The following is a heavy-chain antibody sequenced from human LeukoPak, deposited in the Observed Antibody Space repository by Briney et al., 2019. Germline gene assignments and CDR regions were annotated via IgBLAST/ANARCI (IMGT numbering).Heavy chain of an antibody. D-gene: IGHD5-12*01. CDR1: GVTFSDSY. CDR2: ISSAGDTT. J-gene: IGHJ4*02. V-gene: IGHV3-11*04. CDR3: ARDGLRFDY. Sequence: GGSLRLSCAASGVTFSDSYMTWIRQAPGKGLEWVSYISSAGDTTYYADSVKGRFTISRDNAKNSLYLQMNSLRAEDTAVYYCARDGLRFDYWGQGTLVTVSS.